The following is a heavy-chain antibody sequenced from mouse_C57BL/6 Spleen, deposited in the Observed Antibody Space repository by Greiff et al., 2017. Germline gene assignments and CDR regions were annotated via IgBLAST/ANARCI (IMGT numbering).Heavy chain of an antibody. CDR2: ISDGGSYI. J-gene: IGHJ3*01. V-gene: IGHV5-4*03. CDR1: GFTFSSYA. CDR3: ARDHYGGSRRAWFAY. D-gene: IGHD1-1*01. Sequence: EVKVVESGGGLVKPGGSLKLSCAASGFTFSSYAMSWVRPTPEKRLEWVATISDGGSYIYYPDNVKGRFTLSRDTAKTNLYLQMSLLKSEVTAMYSSARDHYGGSRRAWFAYWGQGTLVTVSA.